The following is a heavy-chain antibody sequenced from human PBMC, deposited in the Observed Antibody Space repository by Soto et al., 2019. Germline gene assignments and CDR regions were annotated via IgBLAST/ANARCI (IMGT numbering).Heavy chain of an antibody. CDR3: ARVVVVPAGPDYYYYMDV. D-gene: IGHD2-2*01. CDR1: GFTFSDYY. J-gene: IGHJ6*03. CDR2: ISSSSSNI. V-gene: IGHV3-11*04. Sequence: GGSLRLSCAASGFTFSDYYMSWIRQAPGKGLEWVSYISSSSSNIYYADSVKGRFTISRDNAKNSLYLQMNSLRAEDTAVYYCARVVVVPAGPDYYYYMDVWGKGTTVTVSS.